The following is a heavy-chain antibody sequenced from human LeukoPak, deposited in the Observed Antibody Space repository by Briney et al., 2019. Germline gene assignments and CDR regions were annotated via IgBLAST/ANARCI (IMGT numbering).Heavy chain of an antibody. Sequence: SETLSLTCTVSGGSISTYYWSWIRQPPGRGLEWIGYIYYSGITDYSPSLKGRVTISIDTSKKQFSLKLSSVTAADTAVYYCARWEASRVAFDIWGQVTLVTVSS. D-gene: IGHD1-26*01. CDR2: IYYSGIT. J-gene: IGHJ3*02. CDR1: GGSISTYY. V-gene: IGHV4-59*01. CDR3: ARWEASRVAFDI.